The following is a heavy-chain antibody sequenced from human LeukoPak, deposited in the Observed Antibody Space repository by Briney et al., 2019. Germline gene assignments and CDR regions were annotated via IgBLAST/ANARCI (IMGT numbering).Heavy chain of an antibody. CDR1: GGSISSSSYY. J-gene: IGHJ4*02. V-gene: IGHV4-39*01. CDR2: IYYSGST. CDR3: ARRLKIAGDYYFDY. Sequence: SETLSLTCTVSGGSISSSSYYWGWIRQPPGKGLEWIGSIYYSGSTYYNPSLKRRVTISVDTSKNQFSLKLSSVTAADTAVYYCARRLKIAGDYYFDYWGQGTLVTVSS. D-gene: IGHD6-13*01.